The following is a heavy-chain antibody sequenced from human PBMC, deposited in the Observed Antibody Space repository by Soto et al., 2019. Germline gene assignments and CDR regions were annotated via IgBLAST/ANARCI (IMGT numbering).Heavy chain of an antibody. CDR1: GGSISGHS. J-gene: IGHJ4*02. CDR2: IYPSGTT. V-gene: IGHV4-4*07. CDR3: ARGRSYSVYDF. Sequence: XATLSLTCTVSGGSISGHSWIWIRQPAGRGLEWIGHIYPSGTTSYNPSLRSRVTMSLDTSKNQIFLNLTSVTAADTAVFYCARGRSYSVYDFWGPGTLVTVSS. D-gene: IGHD5-12*01.